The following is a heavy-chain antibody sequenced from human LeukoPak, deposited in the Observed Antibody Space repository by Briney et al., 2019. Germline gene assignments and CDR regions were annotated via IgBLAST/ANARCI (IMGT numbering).Heavy chain of an antibody. D-gene: IGHD3-10*01. V-gene: IGHV3-21*01. CDR2: ISSSSSYI. CDR3: ARGPTEEESIDY. CDR1: GFTFSSYS. J-gene: IGHJ4*02. Sequence: GGSLRLSCAASGFTFSSYSMNWVRQAPGKGLEWVSSISSSSSYIYYADSVKGRFTISRDNAKNSLYLQMNSLRAEDTAVYYCARGPTEEESIDYWGQGTLVTVSS.